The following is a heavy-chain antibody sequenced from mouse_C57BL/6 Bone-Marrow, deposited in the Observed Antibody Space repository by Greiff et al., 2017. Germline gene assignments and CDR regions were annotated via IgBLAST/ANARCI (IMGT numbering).Heavy chain of an antibody. CDR2: ISNGGGSP. J-gene: IGHJ3*01. Sequence: EVHLVESGGGLVQPGGSLKLSCAASGFTFSDYYMYWVRQTPEKRLEWVAYISNGGGSPYYPDTVQGRFTISRDNAKNTLYLQMSRLKSEDTAMYYCASGGFAYWGQGTLVTVSA. CDR1: GFTFSDYY. CDR3: ASGGFAY. V-gene: IGHV5-12*01.